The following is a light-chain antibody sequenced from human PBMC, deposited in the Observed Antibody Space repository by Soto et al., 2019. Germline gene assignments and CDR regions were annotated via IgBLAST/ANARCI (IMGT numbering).Light chain of an antibody. J-gene: IGKJ1*01. CDR2: DAS. Sequence: EILLTQSPATLSLSPGERATLSCRASQSVRSSLAWYQQKPGQAPRLLIYDASTRATGIPGRFSGSGSGTDFTVTISNLEPEDLAVYYCQQRSSWPWTFAQGAKVEIK. CDR3: QQRSSWPWT. V-gene: IGKV3-11*01. CDR1: QSVRSS.